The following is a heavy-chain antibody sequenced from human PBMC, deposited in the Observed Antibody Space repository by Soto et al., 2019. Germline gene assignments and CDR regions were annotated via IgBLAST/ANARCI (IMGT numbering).Heavy chain of an antibody. CDR2: INAGNGNT. V-gene: IGHV1-3*01. D-gene: IGHD4-17*01. CDR1: GYTFSSYA. CDR3: ARGVSTVTPNWFDP. J-gene: IGHJ5*02. Sequence: ALVKVSCKASGYTFSSYAMNWVRQAPGQRLEWMGWINAGNGNTKYSQKFQGRVTITRDTSASTAYMELSSLRSEDTAVYYCARGVSTVTPNWFDPWGQGSLVTVSS.